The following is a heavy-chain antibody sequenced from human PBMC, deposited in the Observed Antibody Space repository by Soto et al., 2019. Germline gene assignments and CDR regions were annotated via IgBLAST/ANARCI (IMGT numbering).Heavy chain of an antibody. J-gene: IGHJ4*02. V-gene: IGHV3-15*01. Sequence: EVQLVESGGGLVKPGASLRLSCAASGFTFTNTWMSWVRQAPGKGLEWVGRIKSKTDGGTTEYAAPVKDRFTISRDDSRNTLYLQMNSLKTEDTAVYYCSSTPSGYDLDYWGQGTLVTVSS. D-gene: IGHD5-12*01. CDR1: GFTFTNTW. CDR3: SSTPSGYDLDY. CDR2: IKSKTDGGTT.